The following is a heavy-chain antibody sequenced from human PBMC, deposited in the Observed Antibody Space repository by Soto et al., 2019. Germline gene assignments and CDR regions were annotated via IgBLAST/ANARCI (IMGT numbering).Heavy chain of an antibody. J-gene: IGHJ4*02. Sequence: PWGALRLSCSASEFTLSSYAMHWVRQAPGKGLEYVSGISSNGGSTYYAESVKGRFTISRDNSNNTLYLQMSSLRVEDAAVYYCGKGGGVLTAILDYWGQGTLVTVSS. CDR2: ISSNGGST. CDR3: GKGGGVLTAILDY. V-gene: IGHV3-64D*06. CDR1: EFTLSSYA. D-gene: IGHD2-21*02.